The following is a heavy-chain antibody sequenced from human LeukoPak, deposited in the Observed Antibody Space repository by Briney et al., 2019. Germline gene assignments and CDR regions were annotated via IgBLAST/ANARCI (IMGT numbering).Heavy chain of an antibody. Sequence: SETLSLTCTVSGGSISSSSYYWGWIRQPPGKGLEWIGSIYYSGSTYYNPSLKSRVTISVDTSKNQFSLKLSSVTAADTAIYYCARQYGYDYGSAYFDYWGQGTLVTVSS. CDR2: IYYSGST. V-gene: IGHV4-39*01. CDR3: ARQYGYDYGSAYFDY. CDR1: GGSISSSSYY. J-gene: IGHJ4*02. D-gene: IGHD3-10*01.